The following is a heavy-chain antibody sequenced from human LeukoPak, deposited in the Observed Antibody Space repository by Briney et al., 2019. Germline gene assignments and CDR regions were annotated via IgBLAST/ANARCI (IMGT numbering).Heavy chain of an antibody. Sequence: PGGSLRLSCAASGFTFSSYGMHWVRQAPGKGLEWVAVIWHDGSNKYYAKFVKGRFTISRDNSMNTLYLQMNSLRGEDTAVYYCARGGYCSGDSCYLLHSDYWGQGTLVTVSS. CDR2: IWHDGSNK. CDR3: ARGGYCSGDSCYLLHSDY. D-gene: IGHD2-15*01. J-gene: IGHJ4*02. V-gene: IGHV3-33*01. CDR1: GFTFSSYG.